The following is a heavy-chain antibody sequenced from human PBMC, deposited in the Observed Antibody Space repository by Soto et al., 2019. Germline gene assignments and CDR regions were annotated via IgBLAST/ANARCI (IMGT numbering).Heavy chain of an antibody. CDR1: GHLFNNHW. D-gene: IGHD3-10*01. CDR3: ARGYFDSGHGYDL. CDR2: IFTRDSET. V-gene: IGHV5-51*01. J-gene: IGHJ5*02. Sequence: GESLKISCKGPGHLFNNHWIGWVRQTPGKGLEWMGLIFTRDSETKTSPSFQGHVSFSVDNSINTVYLQWTSLKTTDTGIYFCARGYFDSGHGYDLWGQGTLVTVPS.